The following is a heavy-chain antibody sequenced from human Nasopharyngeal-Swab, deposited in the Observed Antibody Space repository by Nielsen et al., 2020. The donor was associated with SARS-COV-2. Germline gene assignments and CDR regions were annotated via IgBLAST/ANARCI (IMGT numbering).Heavy chain of an antibody. CDR1: GFTFSDYY. V-gene: IGHV3-11*01. J-gene: IGHJ4*02. Sequence: GESLKISCAASGFTFSDYYMSWIRQAPGKGLEWVSYISSSGSTIYYADSVKGRFTISRDNAKNSLYLQMNSLRAEDTAIYYCAKVAGDYYYGSGYFDYWGQGTLVTVSS. CDR2: ISSSGSTI. CDR3: AKVAGDYYYGSGYFDY. D-gene: IGHD3-10*01.